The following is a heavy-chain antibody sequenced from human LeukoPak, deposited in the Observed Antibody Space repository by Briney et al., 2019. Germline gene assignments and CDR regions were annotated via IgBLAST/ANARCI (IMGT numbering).Heavy chain of an antibody. Sequence: PGGTLRLSCAASGFTFSSHGMSWVRQGPGKGLEWVSGISGSGGDTYYADSVKGRFTISRDNSKSTLYLQMNSLRAEDTAVYYCANLRYQLYYFDYWGQGTLVTVSS. CDR1: GFTFSSHG. V-gene: IGHV3-23*01. CDR2: ISGSGGDT. J-gene: IGHJ4*02. D-gene: IGHD2-2*01. CDR3: ANLRYQLYYFDY.